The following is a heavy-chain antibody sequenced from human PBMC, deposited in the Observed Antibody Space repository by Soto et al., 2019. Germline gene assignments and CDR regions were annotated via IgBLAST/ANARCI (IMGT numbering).Heavy chain of an antibody. D-gene: IGHD3-9*01. CDR2: TSGSGGST. CDR3: FSFDWFGQDVFDI. V-gene: IGHV3-23*01. Sequence: GGSLRLSCAASGFTFSTYAMSWVRQAPGKGLEWVSATSGSGGSTYYADSVKGRFTISRDNSKNTLYLQMNSLRPEDTAFYYCFSFDWFGQDVFDIWGQGTMVTVSS. J-gene: IGHJ3*02. CDR1: GFTFSTYA.